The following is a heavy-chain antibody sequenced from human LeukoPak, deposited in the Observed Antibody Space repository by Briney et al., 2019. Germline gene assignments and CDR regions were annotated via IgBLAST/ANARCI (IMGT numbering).Heavy chain of an antibody. D-gene: IGHD6-13*01. J-gene: IGHJ5*02. CDR1: GFTVSSNY. Sequence: GGSLTLSCAAAGFTVSSNYMSWVSQAPGKGLEWVSVIYSGGSTYYADSVKGRFTISRDNSKNTLYLQMNSLRAEDTAVYYCARDRGYSSSWYGWFDAWGEGTLVTVSS. CDR3: ARDRGYSSSWYGWFDA. CDR2: IYSGGST. V-gene: IGHV3-66*01.